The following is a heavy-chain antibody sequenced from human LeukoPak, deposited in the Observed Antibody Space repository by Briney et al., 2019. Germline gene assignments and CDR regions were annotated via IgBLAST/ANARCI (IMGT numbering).Heavy chain of an antibody. J-gene: IGHJ6*03. V-gene: IGHV4-34*01. Sequence: SETLSLTCAVYGGSFSNYYWSWIRQPPGKGMEWIGEINDSGRINYNPSLMSRVTVSVDTSKNQFSLRLTSVTATDTAVYYCARRWNYGRNYYIDVWGNGATVSVSS. CDR3: ARRWNYGRNYYIDV. CDR1: GGSFSNYY. CDR2: INDSGRI. D-gene: IGHD1-7*01.